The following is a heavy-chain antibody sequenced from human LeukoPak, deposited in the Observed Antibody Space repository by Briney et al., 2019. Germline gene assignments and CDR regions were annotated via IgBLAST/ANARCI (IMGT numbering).Heavy chain of an antibody. D-gene: IGHD3-22*01. CDR3: ARGNYCDSSGYYHYYYYYGMDV. V-gene: IGHV4-34*01. J-gene: IGHJ6*02. CDR1: GGSFSGYY. Sequence: SETLSLTCAVYGGSFSGYYWSWIRQPPGKGLEWVGEINHSGSTNYNPSLKSRVTISVDTSKNQFSLKLSSVTAADTAVYYCARGNYCDSSGYYHYYYYYGMDVWGQGTTVTVSS. CDR2: INHSGST.